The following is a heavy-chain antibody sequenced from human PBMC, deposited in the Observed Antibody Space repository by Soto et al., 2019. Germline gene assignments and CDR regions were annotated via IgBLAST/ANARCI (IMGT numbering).Heavy chain of an antibody. J-gene: IGHJ1*01. CDR2: MNPASGST. V-gene: IGHV1-46*04. CDR3: LRDLAAGDN. D-gene: IGHD6-13*01. CDR1: GYTFTHYY. Sequence: QVQLVQAGAEVKKPGASVKLSCRTSGYTFTHYYIHWVRQAPGQGLERMSIMNPASGSTNYAQDWQGRDTVTKATSTTKVHMEVSGMRAEDTAIYYFLRDLAAGDNCGQGTLLTVCS.